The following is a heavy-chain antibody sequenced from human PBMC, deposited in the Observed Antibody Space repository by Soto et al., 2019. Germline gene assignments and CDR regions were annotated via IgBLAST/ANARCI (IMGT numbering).Heavy chain of an antibody. D-gene: IGHD3-3*01. J-gene: IGHJ4*02. Sequence: QVQLQESGPGLVKPSQTLSLTCTVSGGSISSGDYYWTWIRQPPGKGLEWIGFIYHSETTFYNPSLRRRLTISVDTSKNQCSLILSSVTAADTAVYYCARAFGVVGSPLDFWGQGTLVFVSS. V-gene: IGHV4-30-4*01. CDR3: ARAFGVVGSPLDF. CDR2: IYHSETT. CDR1: GGSISSGDYY.